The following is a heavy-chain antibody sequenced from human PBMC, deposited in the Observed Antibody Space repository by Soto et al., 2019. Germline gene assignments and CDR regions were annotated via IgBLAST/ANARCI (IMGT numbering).Heavy chain of an antibody. Sequence: GGSLRLSCAASGLTVSSNYMSWVRQAPGKGLEWISVIHSDGNRFYADSVKGRFTISRDNSKNTLYLQMNSLRADDTAVYYCAKDYSGYDMYYFDYWGQGTLVTVS. CDR3: AKDYSGYDMYYFDY. J-gene: IGHJ4*02. CDR1: GLTVSSNY. V-gene: IGHV3-53*01. D-gene: IGHD5-12*01. CDR2: IHSDGNR.